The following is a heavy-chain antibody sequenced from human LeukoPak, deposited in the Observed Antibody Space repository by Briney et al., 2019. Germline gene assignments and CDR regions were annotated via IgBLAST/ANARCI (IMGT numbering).Heavy chain of an antibody. V-gene: IGHV3-30-3*02. J-gene: IGHJ4*02. CDR3: AQGGVATISAYNF. CDR2: ISYDGSNK. Sequence: PGRSLRLSCAASGFTFSSYAMHWVRQAPGKGLEWVAVISYDGSNKYYADSVKGRFTISRDNSKNTLYLQMNSLRAEDTAVYSCAQGGVATISAYNFWGQGTLVTVSS. D-gene: IGHD5-12*01. CDR1: GFTFSSYA.